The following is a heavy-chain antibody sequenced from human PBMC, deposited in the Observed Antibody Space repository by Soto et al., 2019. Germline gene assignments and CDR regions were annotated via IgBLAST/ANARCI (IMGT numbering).Heavy chain of an antibody. D-gene: IGHD3-10*01. CDR3: AKDRAFWFGEGGWFDP. J-gene: IGHJ5*02. V-gene: IGHV3-23*04. Sequence: EVQLVESGGGLVQPGGSLRLSCAASGFIFDSFALSWVRQAPGKGLEWVSGIGGSGGRTYYADSVKGRFTISRDKSKNTLYLQMSSLSAEDTAIYYCAKDRAFWFGEGGWFDPWGQGTLVTVSS. CDR1: GFIFDSFA. CDR2: IGGSGGRT.